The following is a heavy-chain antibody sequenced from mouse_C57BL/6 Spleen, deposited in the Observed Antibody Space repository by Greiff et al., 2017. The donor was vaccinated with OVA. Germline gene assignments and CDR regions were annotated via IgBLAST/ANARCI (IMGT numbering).Heavy chain of an antibody. CDR3: ATIYFDFDY. CDR2: ISGGGGNT. CDR1: GFTFSSYT. D-gene: IGHD2-1*01. J-gene: IGHJ2*01. V-gene: IGHV5-9*01. Sequence: VMLVESGGGLVKPGGSLKLSCAASGFTFSSYTMSWVRQTPEKRLEWVATISGGGGNTYYPDSVKGRFTISRDNAKNTLYLQMSSLRSEDTALYYCATIYFDFDYWGQGTTLTVSS.